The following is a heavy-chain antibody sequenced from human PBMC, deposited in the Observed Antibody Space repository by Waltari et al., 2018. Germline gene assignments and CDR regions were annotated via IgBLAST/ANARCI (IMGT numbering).Heavy chain of an antibody. J-gene: IGHJ6*02. CDR3: TTTTKLIYYYYGMDV. Sequence: EVQLVESGGGLVKPGGSLRLSCAASGFTFSNAWMSWVRQAPGKGIEWVGRIKSKTDGGTTDYAAPVKGRFTISRDDSKNTLYLQMNSLKTEDTAVYYCTTTTKLIYYYYGMDVWGQGTTVTVSS. CDR2: IKSKTDGGTT. V-gene: IGHV3-15*01. CDR1: GFTFSNAW. D-gene: IGHD2-8*01.